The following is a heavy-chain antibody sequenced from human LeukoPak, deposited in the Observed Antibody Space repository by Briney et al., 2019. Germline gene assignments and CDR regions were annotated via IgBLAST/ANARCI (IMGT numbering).Heavy chain of an antibody. J-gene: IGHJ4*02. CDR1: GFTFSDHW. V-gene: IGHV3-74*01. Sequence: GGSLSLSCAASGFTFSDHWMHWVRQVPGKGLVWVSRIKTDGSWTNDADSVKGPFTISRDNAENTLYLQMNSLRVEDTAVYYCVRGVGGSSYLDYWGQGALVTVSS. D-gene: IGHD3-16*01. CDR2: IKTDGSWT. CDR3: VRGVGGSSYLDY.